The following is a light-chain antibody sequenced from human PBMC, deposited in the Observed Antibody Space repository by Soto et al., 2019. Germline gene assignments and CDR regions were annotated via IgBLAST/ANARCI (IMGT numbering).Light chain of an antibody. CDR1: QSVSGN. V-gene: IGKV3-15*01. CDR2: GAS. Sequence: EIVMTQSPATLSLSPGERATLSCRASQSVSGNLAWYQQKPGQAPRLLIYGASTRATGIPARFSGSGSGTEFTLTISSLQSEDFALYYCQQYNNWLWTFGQGTKVEV. J-gene: IGKJ1*01. CDR3: QQYNNWLWT.